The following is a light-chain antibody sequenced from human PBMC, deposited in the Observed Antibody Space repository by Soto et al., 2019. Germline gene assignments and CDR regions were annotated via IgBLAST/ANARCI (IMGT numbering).Light chain of an antibody. V-gene: IGKV3-15*01. CDR2: GAF. CDR3: QQYDKWPYT. J-gene: IGKJ2*01. CDR1: QIIGTN. Sequence: ENVLTQSPATLSVSPGERATLSCRTSQIIGTNLAWYQQKPGQAPRLLIYGAFIRDCGFPVRFRGTGSGSEFTLTISSLQFEDGALYYCQQYDKWPYTFGQGTNLEIK.